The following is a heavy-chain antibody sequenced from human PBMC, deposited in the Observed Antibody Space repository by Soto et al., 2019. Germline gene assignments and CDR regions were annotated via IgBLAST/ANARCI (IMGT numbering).Heavy chain of an antibody. CDR2: INAGNGNT. CDR3: ARDQTLRYFATPGLFFGY. J-gene: IGHJ4*02. CDR1: GYTFTSYA. V-gene: IGHV1-3*01. Sequence: GASVKVSCKASGYTFTSYAMHWVRQAPGQRLEWMGWINAGNGNTKYSQKFQGRVTITRDTSVSTAYMELSRLRSEDTAVYYCARDQTLRYFATPGLFFGYWGQGTLVTVSS. D-gene: IGHD3-9*01.